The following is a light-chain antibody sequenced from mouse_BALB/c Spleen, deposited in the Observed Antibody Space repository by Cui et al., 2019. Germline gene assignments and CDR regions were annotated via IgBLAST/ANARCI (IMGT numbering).Light chain of an antibody. V-gene: IGKV10-96*01. Sequence: DIQMNQSPSSLSASLGDTITITCHASQNINVWLSWYQQKPGSTPKLLIYKASNLHTGVPSRFSGSGSRTGFTLTISSLQPEDIATYYCQQGQSYPRTFGGGTKLEIK. CDR1: QNINVW. CDR3: QQGQSYPRT. J-gene: IGKJ1*01. CDR2: KAS.